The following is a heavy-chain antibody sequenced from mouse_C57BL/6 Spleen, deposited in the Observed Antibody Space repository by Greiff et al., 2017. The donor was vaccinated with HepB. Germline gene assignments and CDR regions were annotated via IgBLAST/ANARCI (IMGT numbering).Heavy chain of an antibody. CDR1: GFSLPSYG. D-gene: IGHD1-1*01. CDR3: AKSAGSSCWFGC. V-gene: IGHV2-4*01. Sequence: VQLQQSGPGLVQPSQRLSIPCTVSGFSLPSYGVHWVRQPPGKGLEWLGVIWSGGSTDYNAAFISRLSISKDNSKSQVFFKMNSLQADDTAIYYCAKSAGSSCWFGCWGQGTLVTVSA. CDR2: IWSGGST. J-gene: IGHJ3*01.